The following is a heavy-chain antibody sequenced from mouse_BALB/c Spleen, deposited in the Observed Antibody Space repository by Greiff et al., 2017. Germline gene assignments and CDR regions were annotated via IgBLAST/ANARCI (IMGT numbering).Heavy chain of an antibody. D-gene: IGHD2-14*01. J-gene: IGHJ4*01. CDR2: ISTYYGDA. CDR3: ARVRYVGAMDY. V-gene: IGHV1S137*01. Sequence: QVQLKQSGAELVRPGVSVKISCKGSGYTFTDYAMHWVKQSHAKSLEWIGVISTYYGDASYNQKFKGKATMTVDKSSSTAYMELARLTSEDSAIYYCARVRYVGAMDYWGQGTSVTVSS. CDR1: GYTFTDYA.